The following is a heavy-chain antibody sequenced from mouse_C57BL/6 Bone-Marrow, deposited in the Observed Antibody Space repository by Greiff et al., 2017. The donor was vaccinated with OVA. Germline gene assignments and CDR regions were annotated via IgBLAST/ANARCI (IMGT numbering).Heavy chain of an antibody. CDR1: GFTFSDYG. CDR2: ISSGSSTI. V-gene: IGHV5-17*01. J-gene: IGHJ3*01. Sequence: EVKLVESGGGLVKPGGSLKLSCAASGFTFSDYGMHWVRQAPEKGLEWVAYISSGSSTIYYADTVKGRFTISRDNAKNNLFLQMTSLRSEDTAMYYCARHGWFAYWGQGTLVTVSA. CDR3: ARHGWFAY.